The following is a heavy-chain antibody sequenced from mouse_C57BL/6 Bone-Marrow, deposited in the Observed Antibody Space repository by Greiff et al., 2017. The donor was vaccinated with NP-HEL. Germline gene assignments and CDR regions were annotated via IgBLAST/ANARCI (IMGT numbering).Heavy chain of an antibody. CDR1: GYTFTSYW. V-gene: IGHV1-64*01. D-gene: IGHD2-3*01. Sequence: VQLQQPGAELVKPGASVKLSCKASGYTFTSYWMHWVKQRPGQGLEWIGMIHPNSGSTNYNEKFKSKATLTVDKSSSTAYMQLSSLTSEDSAVYYCARESDGYYPAWFAYWGQGTLVTVSA. J-gene: IGHJ3*01. CDR2: IHPNSGST. CDR3: ARESDGYYPAWFAY.